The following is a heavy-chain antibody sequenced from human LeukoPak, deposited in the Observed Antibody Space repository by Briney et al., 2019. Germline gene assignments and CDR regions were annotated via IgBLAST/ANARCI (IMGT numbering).Heavy chain of an antibody. Sequence: GGSLRLSCAASGFTFSTYSMSWVRQAPGKGLEWVANIKQDGSEKYYVDSVKGRFTISRDNAKSSLYLQMNSLRAEDTAVYYCARVRGGYNSLGWFDPWGQGTLVTVSS. D-gene: IGHD5-24*01. CDR3: ARVRGGYNSLGWFDP. CDR1: GFTFSTYS. V-gene: IGHV3-7*01. J-gene: IGHJ5*02. CDR2: IKQDGSEK.